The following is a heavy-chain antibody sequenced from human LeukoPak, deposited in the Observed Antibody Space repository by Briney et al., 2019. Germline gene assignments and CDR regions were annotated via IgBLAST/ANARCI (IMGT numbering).Heavy chain of an antibody. CDR1: GGSPSSYY. V-gene: IGHV4-59*01. D-gene: IGHD3-22*01. Sequence: PSETLSLTCTVSGGSPSSYYWSWIRQPPGKGLEWIGYIYYSGSTNYNPSLKSRVTISVDTSKNQFSLKLSSVTAADTAVYYCARGYDSSGYLPLSYWGQGTLVTVSS. J-gene: IGHJ4*02. CDR2: IYYSGST. CDR3: ARGYDSSGYLPLSY.